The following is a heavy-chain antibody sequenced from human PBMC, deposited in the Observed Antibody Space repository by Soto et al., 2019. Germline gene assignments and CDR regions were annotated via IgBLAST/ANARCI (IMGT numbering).Heavy chain of an antibody. V-gene: IGHV3-23*01. Sequence: EVQLLESGGGLVQPGGSLRLSCAASGFTFRSYAMTWVRQAPGKGLKWISTIDGGGGSTYYADSVKGRFAVSRDNSKNPLYLQMNNLRAEETAVYYCVKESLDRRTFDIWGQGTMVTVSS. D-gene: IGHD1-1*01. J-gene: IGHJ3*02. CDR1: GFTFRSYA. CDR2: IDGGGGST. CDR3: VKESLDRRTFDI.